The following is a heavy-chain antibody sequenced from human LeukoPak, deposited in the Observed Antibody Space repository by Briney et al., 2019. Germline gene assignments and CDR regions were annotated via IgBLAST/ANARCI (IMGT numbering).Heavy chain of an antibody. CDR1: GFTFSSYW. V-gene: IGHV3-74*01. D-gene: IGHD6-6*01. CDR3: ARGAARLGSDY. J-gene: IGHJ4*02. Sequence: GGSLRLSCAASGFTFSSYWMHWVRQAPGKGLAWVSRINSDGSSTIYADSVKGRFTISRDNAKNTLYLQMNSLRAEDTAVYYRARGAARLGSDYWGQGTLVTVSS. CDR2: INSDGSST.